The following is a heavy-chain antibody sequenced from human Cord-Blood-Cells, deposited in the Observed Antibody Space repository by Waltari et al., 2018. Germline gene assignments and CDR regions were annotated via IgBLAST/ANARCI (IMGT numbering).Heavy chain of an antibody. V-gene: IGHV1-69*01. CDR2: IIPIFGTA. J-gene: IGHJ5*02. Sequence: QVQLVQSGAEVKKPGSSVKVSCKASGGTFSSYAISWVRQAPGQGLEWMGGIIPIFGTANYAQKFQGRVTITADESTSTAYMELSSLRSKDTAVYYCAREPYDYVWGSYRGFDPWGQGTLVTVSS. D-gene: IGHD3-16*02. CDR1: GGTFSSYA. CDR3: AREPYDYVWGSYRGFDP.